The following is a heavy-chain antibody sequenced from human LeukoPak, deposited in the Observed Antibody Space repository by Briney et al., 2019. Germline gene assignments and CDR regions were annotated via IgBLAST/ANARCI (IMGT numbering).Heavy chain of an antibody. CDR2: IYHSGST. V-gene: IGHV4-38-2*01. Sequence: SETLSLTCAVSGYSISSGYYWGWIRQPPGKGLEWIGSIYHSGSTYYNPSLKSRVTISVDTSKNQFSLKLSSVTAADTAVYYCARVGAHDFDYSGQGTLVSVSS. CDR1: GYSISSGYY. J-gene: IGHJ4*02. D-gene: IGHD1-26*01. CDR3: ARVGAHDFDY.